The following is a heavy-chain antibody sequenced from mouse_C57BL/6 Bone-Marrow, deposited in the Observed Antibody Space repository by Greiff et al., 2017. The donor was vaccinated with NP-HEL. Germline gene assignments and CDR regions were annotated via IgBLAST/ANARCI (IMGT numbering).Heavy chain of an antibody. CDR3: ARSLITTVVAH. J-gene: IGHJ2*01. CDR2: IHPNSGRT. CDR1: GYTFTSYW. D-gene: IGHD1-1*01. V-gene: IGHV1-64*01. Sequence: QVQLQQPGAELVKPGASVKLSCKASGYTFTSYWKHWVKQRPGQGLEWIGMIHPNSGRTNYNEKFKSKATLTVDKSSSTAYMQLSSLTSEDSAVYYCARSLITTVVAHWGQGTTLTVSS.